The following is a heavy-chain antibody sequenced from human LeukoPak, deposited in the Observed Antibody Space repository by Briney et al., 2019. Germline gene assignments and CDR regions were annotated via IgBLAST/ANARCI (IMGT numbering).Heavy chain of an antibody. CDR2: INITSSYI. J-gene: IGHJ4*02. V-gene: IGHV3-21*01. CDR1: GFTFSSYS. Sequence: GGSLRLSCAASGFTFSSYSMNWVRQAPGKGLEWVSSINITSSYIYYADSVKGRFTISRDNAKNSLYLQINSLRAEDTAMYDCARASIAYCGGDCYGPFGYWGQGTLVTVSS. D-gene: IGHD2-21*01. CDR3: ARASIAYCGGDCYGPFGY.